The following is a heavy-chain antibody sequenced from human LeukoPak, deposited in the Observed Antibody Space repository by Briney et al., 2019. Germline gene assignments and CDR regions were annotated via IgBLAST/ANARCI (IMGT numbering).Heavy chain of an antibody. Sequence: GGSLRLSCAASGFTFDDYAMHWVRQAPGKGLEWVAVISYDGSNKYYADSVKGRSTISRDNSKNTLYLQMNSLRAEDTAVYYCARAYYDILTGYYDYWGQGTLVTVSS. CDR1: GFTFDDYA. CDR2: ISYDGSNK. CDR3: ARAYYDILTGYYDY. V-gene: IGHV3-30-3*01. D-gene: IGHD3-9*01. J-gene: IGHJ4*02.